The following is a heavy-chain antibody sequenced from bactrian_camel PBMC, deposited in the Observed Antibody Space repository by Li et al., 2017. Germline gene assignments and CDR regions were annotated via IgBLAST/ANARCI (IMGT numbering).Heavy chain of an antibody. D-gene: IGHD6*01. CDR1: GFYFSDYA. CDR3: VRDWRTVVGGTPGDY. V-gene: IGHV3S9*01. Sequence: HVQLVESGGGLVQPGGSLRLSCAASGFYFSDYAMYWVRQAPGKGIEWVSSINIKFSTYYADSVKGRFTISRDNAKNTVYLQMNSLKPEDTAVYYCVRDWRTVVGGTPGDYWGQGTQVTVS. CDR2: INIKFST. J-gene: IGHJ4*01.